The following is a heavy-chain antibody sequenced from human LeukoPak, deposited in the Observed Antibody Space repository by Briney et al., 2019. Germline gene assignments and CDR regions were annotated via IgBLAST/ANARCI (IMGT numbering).Heavy chain of an antibody. CDR3: ARGRYDNLTGHLARLDV. CDR2: IYTRGST. D-gene: IGHD3-9*01. J-gene: IGHJ6*02. CDR1: GGSINNYY. V-gene: IGHV4-4*07. Sequence: PSETLSLTCTVSGGSINNYYWSWIRQPAGKGLEWIGRIYTRGSTNYNPSLKSRVTMSVDTSKNQFSLKLSSVTAADTAVYYCARGRYDNLTGHLARLDVWGQGTTVIVSS.